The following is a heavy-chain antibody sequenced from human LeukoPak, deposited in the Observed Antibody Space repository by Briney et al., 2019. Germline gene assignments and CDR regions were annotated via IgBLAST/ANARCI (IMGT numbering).Heavy chain of an antibody. CDR1: GGTFSSYA. Sequence: GASVKASCKASGGTFSSYAISWVRQAPGQGLEWMGGIIPIFGTANYAQKFQGRVTITADESTSTAYMELSSLRSEDTAVYYCARAARYSGYDLDYWGQGTLVTVSS. V-gene: IGHV1-69*13. CDR3: ARAARYSGYDLDY. J-gene: IGHJ4*02. CDR2: IIPIFGTA. D-gene: IGHD5-12*01.